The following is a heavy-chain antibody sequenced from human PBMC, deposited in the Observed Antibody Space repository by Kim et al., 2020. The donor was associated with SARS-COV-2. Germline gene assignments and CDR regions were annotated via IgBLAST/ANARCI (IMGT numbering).Heavy chain of an antibody. D-gene: IGHD3-22*01. V-gene: IGHV1-69*13. CDR2: IIPIFGTA. CDR1: GGTFSSYA. CDR3: ASGTYDSSGYYSHGGD. Sequence: SVKVSCKASGGTFSSYAISWVRQAPGQGLEWMGGIIPIFGTANYAQKFQGRVTITADESTSTAYMELSSLRSEDTAVYYCASGTYDSSGYYSHGGDWGQGTLVTVSS. J-gene: IGHJ4*02.